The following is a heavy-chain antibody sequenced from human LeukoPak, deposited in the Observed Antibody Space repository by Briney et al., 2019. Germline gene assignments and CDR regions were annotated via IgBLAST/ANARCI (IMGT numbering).Heavy chain of an antibody. CDR3: ARLLEKQKDIVVVVAFDY. CDR1: GGSFSGYY. J-gene: IGHJ4*02. V-gene: IGHV4-34*01. D-gene: IGHD2-15*01. CDR2: INHSGRT. Sequence: TSETLSLTCAVYGGSFSGYYWSWIRQPPGKGLEWIGEINHSGRTNYNPSLKSRVTISVDTSKTQFSLKLSSVTAADPAVYYCARLLEKQKDIVVVVAFDYWGQGTLVTVSS.